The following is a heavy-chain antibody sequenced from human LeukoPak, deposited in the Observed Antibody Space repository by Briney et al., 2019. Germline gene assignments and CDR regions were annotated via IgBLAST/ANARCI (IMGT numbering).Heavy chain of an antibody. CDR1: GGSISSTSYY. Sequence: SETLSLTCIVSGGSISSTSYYWGWIRQPPGKGLEWIGSIHYSGSSYYNPSLNSGSTYYNPSLKSRITISVDTSKNQFSLKVSSMTAADTAVYYCATYYYDGTAAFDIWGQGTMVTVSS. CDR3: ATYYYDGTAAFDI. V-gene: IGHV4-39*01. CDR2: IHYSGSSYYNPSLNSGST. D-gene: IGHD3-22*01. J-gene: IGHJ3*02.